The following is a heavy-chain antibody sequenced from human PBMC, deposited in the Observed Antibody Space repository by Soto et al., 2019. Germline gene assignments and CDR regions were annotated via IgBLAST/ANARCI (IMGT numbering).Heavy chain of an antibody. D-gene: IGHD3-10*01. J-gene: IGHJ5*02. CDR2: ISGNGIST. CDR1: GFTFSNHA. Sequence: EVQLLESGGGLVQPGGSLRLSCAASGFTFSNHAMSWVRQAPGKGLEWVSAISGNGISTYYADSVRGRFTISRDNSKNTLYLQMNRLRADDTAVYYCASDAIAMVRGTNNWFDPWGQGTLVTVST. CDR3: ASDAIAMVRGTNNWFDP. V-gene: IGHV3-23*01.